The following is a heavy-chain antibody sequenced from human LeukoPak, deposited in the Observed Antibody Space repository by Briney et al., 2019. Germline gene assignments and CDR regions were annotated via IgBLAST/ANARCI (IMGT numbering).Heavy chain of an antibody. J-gene: IGHJ4*02. V-gene: IGHV4-38-2*01. CDR3: ARRYGDYPYYFDY. D-gene: IGHD4-17*01. CDR2: IYYSGST. Sequence: PSETLSLTCAVSGYSISSGYYWGWIRQPPGKGLEWIGSIYYSGSTYYNPSLKSRVTISVDTSKNQFSLKLSSVTAADTAVYYCARRYGDYPYYFDYWGQGTLVTVSS. CDR1: GYSISSGYY.